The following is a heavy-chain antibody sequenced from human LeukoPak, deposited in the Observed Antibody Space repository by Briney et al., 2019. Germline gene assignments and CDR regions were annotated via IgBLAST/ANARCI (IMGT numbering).Heavy chain of an antibody. CDR3: ARTPERYCRGRSCYSYYYYMDV. D-gene: IGHD2-15*01. J-gene: IGHJ6*03. V-gene: IGHV4-59*01. CDR1: GVSISSYY. Sequence: SETLSLTCTVSGVSISSYYWSWIRQPPGKGLEWIGYIHYSGSTNYNPSLKTRVTISVDTSKHQFSLNLSSVTAADPALYFFARTPERYCRGRSCYSYYYYMDVWGKGTTVTVSS. CDR2: IHYSGST.